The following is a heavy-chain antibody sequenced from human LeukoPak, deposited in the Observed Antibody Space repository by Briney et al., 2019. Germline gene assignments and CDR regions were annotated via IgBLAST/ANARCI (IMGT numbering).Heavy chain of an antibody. CDR2: INHSGST. Sequence: SETLSLTCAVYGGSFSGYYWSWIRQPPGKGLEWIGEINHSGSTNYNPSLKSRVTISVDTSKNQFSLKLSSVTAADTAVYYCARFLGYCSSTSCHDAFDIWGQGTMVTVSS. CDR1: GGSFSGYY. CDR3: ARFLGYCSSTSCHDAFDI. V-gene: IGHV4-34*01. J-gene: IGHJ3*02. D-gene: IGHD2-2*01.